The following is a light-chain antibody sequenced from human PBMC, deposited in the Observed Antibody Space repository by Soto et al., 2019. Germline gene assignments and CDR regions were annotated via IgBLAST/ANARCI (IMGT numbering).Light chain of an antibody. Sequence: DIQMTQSPSSLSASVGDRVTITCQASHDISNYLNWYQQKPGKAPKLLIYDASNLETGVPSRFSRSGSGTDFTFTISSLQPEDIATYYCQQYDNLPLTFGGGTKVEIK. CDR2: DAS. J-gene: IGKJ4*01. V-gene: IGKV1-33*01. CDR1: HDISNY. CDR3: QQYDNLPLT.